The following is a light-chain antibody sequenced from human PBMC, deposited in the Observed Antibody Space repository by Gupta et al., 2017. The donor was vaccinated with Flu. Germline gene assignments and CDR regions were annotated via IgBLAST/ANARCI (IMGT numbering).Light chain of an antibody. Sequence: EIVLTQSPPTLSLSPRDIATLSCRASQSVSNYLAWYQQKPGQVPTLLLYDASHRATGIPARFSDGGSATAFTLTITSLEPEDFAVYYCQQRNNWPHTFGHGTKVEIK. CDR3: QQRNNWPHT. CDR1: QSVSNY. V-gene: IGKV3-11*01. CDR2: DAS. J-gene: IGKJ3*01.